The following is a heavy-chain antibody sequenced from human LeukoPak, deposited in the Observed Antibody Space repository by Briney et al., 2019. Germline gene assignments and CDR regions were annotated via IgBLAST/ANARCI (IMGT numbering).Heavy chain of an antibody. CDR3: ARHPFGP. Sequence: SETLSLTCTVSGGSISSYYWSWIRQPPGKGLEWIGYIYYSGSTNYNPSLKSRVTISVDTSKNQFSLRLRSVTAADTAVYYCARHPFGPWGQGTLVTVSS. CDR2: IYYSGST. J-gene: IGHJ4*02. V-gene: IGHV4-59*08. CDR1: GGSISSYY. D-gene: IGHD3/OR15-3a*01.